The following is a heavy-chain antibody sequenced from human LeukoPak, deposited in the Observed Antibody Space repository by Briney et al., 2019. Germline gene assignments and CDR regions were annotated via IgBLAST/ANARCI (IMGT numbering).Heavy chain of an antibody. D-gene: IGHD7-27*01. V-gene: IGHV3-23*01. CDR3: AKDGGLWVSAHWGDS. J-gene: IGHJ4*02. Sequence: PGGSLRLSCAASGFIFSTYAMSWVRQAPGKGLECVSAIRGSSGTDTYYAGSVKGRFTISRDNAKNMVYLQMNSLRVEDTAVYYCAKDGGLWVSAHWGDSWGRGTLVTVSS. CDR1: GFIFSTYA. CDR2: IRGSSGTDT.